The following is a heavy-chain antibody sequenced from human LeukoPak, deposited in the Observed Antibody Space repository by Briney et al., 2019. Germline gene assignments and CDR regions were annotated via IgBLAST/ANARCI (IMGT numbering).Heavy chain of an antibody. CDR1: GFTFSDYR. V-gene: IGHV3-21*01. Sequence: GALRLSCAASGFTFSDYRMNWVRQAPGKGGEWVPSISGCSTYISYADPVNGRFTISRDNATNSLYLQMSSLRPEDTAVYYCAREIGSSSSGLDYWGQGTLITVSS. D-gene: IGHD6-6*01. J-gene: IGHJ4*02. CDR2: ISGCSTYI. CDR3: AREIGSSSSGLDY.